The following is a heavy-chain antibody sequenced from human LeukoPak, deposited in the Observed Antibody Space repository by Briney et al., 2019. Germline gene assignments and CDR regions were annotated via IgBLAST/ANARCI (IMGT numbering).Heavy chain of an antibody. Sequence: GASVKVSCKASGYTFTSYDINWVRQATGQGLEWMGWMNPNSGNTGYAQKFQGRVTITRNTSISTAYMELSSLRSEDTAVYYCARGPPLNYSNYVVWFDPWGQGTLVTVSS. CDR3: ARGPPLNYSNYVVWFDP. V-gene: IGHV1-8*03. D-gene: IGHD4-11*01. J-gene: IGHJ5*02. CDR1: GYTFTSYD. CDR2: MNPNSGNT.